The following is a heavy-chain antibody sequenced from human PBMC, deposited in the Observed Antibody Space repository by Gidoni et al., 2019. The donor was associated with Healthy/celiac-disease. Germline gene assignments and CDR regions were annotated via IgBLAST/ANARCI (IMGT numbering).Heavy chain of an antibody. D-gene: IGHD3-16*02. J-gene: IGHJ4*02. CDR2: FDPEDGET. CDR3: ATDLVRGRGVYFDY. Sequence: QVQLVQSGAEVKKPGASVKVSCKVSGYTLTELSMHWVRQAPGKGLEWMGGFDPEDGETIYPQKYQGRVTMTDDPPTDTAYRELSSLRSEDTAVYYCATDLVRGRGVYFDYWGQGTLVTVSS. V-gene: IGHV1-24*01. CDR1: GYTLTELS.